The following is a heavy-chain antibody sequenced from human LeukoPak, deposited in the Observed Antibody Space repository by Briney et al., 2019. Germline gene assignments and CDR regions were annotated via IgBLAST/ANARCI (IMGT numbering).Heavy chain of an antibody. D-gene: IGHD3-10*01. J-gene: IGHJ2*01. CDR2: INTNTGNP. Sequence: ASVKVSCKASGYTFTSYAMNWVRQAPGQGLGWMGWINTNTGNPTYAQGFTGRFVFSLDTSVSTAYLQISSLKAEDTAVYYCARGLWFGEKYFDLWGRGTLVTVSS. CDR1: GYTFTSYA. V-gene: IGHV7-4-1*02. CDR3: ARGLWFGEKYFDL.